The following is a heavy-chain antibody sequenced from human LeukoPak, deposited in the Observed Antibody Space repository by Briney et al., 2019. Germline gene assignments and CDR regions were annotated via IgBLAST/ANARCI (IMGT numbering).Heavy chain of an antibody. D-gene: IGHD3-22*01. CDR1: GYTFTTYG. J-gene: IGHJ3*02. CDR3: ARAAYDSSGYHPLDAFYI. Sequence: ASVKVSCKSSGYTFTTYGITWVRQAPGQGLEWMGWISTYNGNTDYAQQFQGRVTMTTETSTNTAYMELRSLRSDDTAVYYCARAAYDSSGYHPLDAFYIWGQGTMVTVSS. V-gene: IGHV1-18*01. CDR2: ISTYNGNT.